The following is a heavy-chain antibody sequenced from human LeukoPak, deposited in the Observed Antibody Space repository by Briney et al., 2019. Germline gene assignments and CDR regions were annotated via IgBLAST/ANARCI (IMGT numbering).Heavy chain of an antibody. CDR3: ARDLVHHRLLATNYNWFDP. J-gene: IGHJ5*02. V-gene: IGHV1-18*01. CDR2: INTYNGNT. Sequence: ASVTVSCKASGYTFTSYGISWVRQAPGQGLEWMGWINTYNGNTIYAQKLQGRVTMTTDTSTTTAYMELRSLRSDDTAVYYCARDLVHHRLLATNYNWFDPWGQGTLVTVSS. D-gene: IGHD4/OR15-4a*01. CDR1: GYTFTSYG.